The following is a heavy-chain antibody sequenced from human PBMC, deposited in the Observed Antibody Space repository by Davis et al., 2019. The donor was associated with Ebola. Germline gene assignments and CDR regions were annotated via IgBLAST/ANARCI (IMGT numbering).Heavy chain of an antibody. J-gene: IGHJ4*02. V-gene: IGHV1-2*04. CDR2: INPNSGGT. CDR1: GYTFTGYY. D-gene: IGHD1-1*01. CDR3: ARGYRWNDGGGFDY. Sequence: ASVQVSCKASGYTFTGYYMHWVRQAPGQGLEWMGWINPNSGGTNYAQKFQGWVTMTRDTSISTGYMELSRLRSDDTAVYYCARGYRWNDGGGFDYWGQGTLVTVSS.